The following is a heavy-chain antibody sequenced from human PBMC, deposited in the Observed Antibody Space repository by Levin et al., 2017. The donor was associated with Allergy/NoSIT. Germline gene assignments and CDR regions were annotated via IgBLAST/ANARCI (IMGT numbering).Heavy chain of an antibody. Sequence: SETLSLTCTVSGGSMRSTTYYWGWIRQPPGKGLEWIGSIYYTGNTYYNPSLKTRVTISVDTSKNQFSLRLSSVTAADTALYYCARGQAEYLFYGENNWGFDYWGQGTLVTVSS. CDR1: GGSMRSTTYY. CDR3: ARGQAEYLFYGENNWGFDY. CDR2: IYYTGNT. D-gene: IGHD7-27*01. V-gene: IGHV4-39*07. J-gene: IGHJ4*02.